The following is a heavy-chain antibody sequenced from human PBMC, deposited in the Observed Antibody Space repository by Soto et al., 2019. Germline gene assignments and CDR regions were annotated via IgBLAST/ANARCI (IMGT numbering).Heavy chain of an antibody. CDR1: GGTFSSYT. Sequence: GASVKLSCKASGGTFSSYTISWVRQAPGQGLEWMGRIIPILGIANYAQKFQGRVTITADKSTSTAYMELSSLRSEDTAVYYCAGYPGPTPNFDYWGQGTLVTVSS. CDR3: AGYPGPTPNFDY. J-gene: IGHJ4*02. CDR2: IIPILGIA. V-gene: IGHV1-69*02. D-gene: IGHD3-16*02.